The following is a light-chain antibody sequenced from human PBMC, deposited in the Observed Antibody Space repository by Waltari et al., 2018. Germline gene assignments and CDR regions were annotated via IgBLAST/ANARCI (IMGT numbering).Light chain of an antibody. J-gene: IGKJ1*01. Sequence: DIQMTQSPSSLSASAGDRVTITCRSSQRISNYLNWYQQKPGKAPNLLNHAGSKLQSGVPSKFSGSGSGTEFNLTINSLQPEDFATYYCQPTYSPPRTFGQGTKVEVK. CDR1: QRISNY. CDR3: QPTYSPPRT. V-gene: IGKV1-39*01. CDR2: AGS.